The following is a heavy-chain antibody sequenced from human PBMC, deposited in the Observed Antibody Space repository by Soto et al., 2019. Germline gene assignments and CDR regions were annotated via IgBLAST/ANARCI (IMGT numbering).Heavy chain of an antibody. CDR1: GYTFTTYD. V-gene: IGHV1-8*01. CDR2: MNPNSGNT. Sequence: ASVKVSCKASGYTFTTYDINWVRQATGQRIEWMGWMNPNSGNTGYAQKFQVKVTRTRNTSISTAYMELSSLRSEDTAVYYCARKLGYGDYLLYFDYWGQGTLVTVSS. J-gene: IGHJ4*02. CDR3: ARKLGYGDYLLYFDY. D-gene: IGHD4-17*01.